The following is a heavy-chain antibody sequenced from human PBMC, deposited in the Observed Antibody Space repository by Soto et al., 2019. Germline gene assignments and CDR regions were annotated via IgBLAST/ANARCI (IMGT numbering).Heavy chain of an antibody. D-gene: IGHD3-10*01. CDR2: MNPNSGNT. V-gene: IGHV1-8*01. J-gene: IGHJ5*02. CDR1: GYTFPSYD. Sequence: QVQLVQSGAEVKKPGASVKVSCKASGYTFPSYDINWVRQATGQGLEWMGWMNPNSGNTGYAQKFQGRATXTXNXXISTAYMELSSLRSEDTAVYYCASEHYGNSAWFDPWGQGTLVTVSS. CDR3: ASEHYGNSAWFDP.